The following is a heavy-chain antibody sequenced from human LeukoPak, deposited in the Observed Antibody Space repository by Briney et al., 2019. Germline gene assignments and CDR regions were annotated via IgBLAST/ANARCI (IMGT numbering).Heavy chain of an antibody. Sequence: GGSLRLSCAASGFIFSSYTMNWVRQAPGKGLEWVGRIKSKTDGGTAEYGALVKGRFTISRDDSKNMLYLQMTSLKVEDTGVYYCNTELDWGQGTLVTVSS. J-gene: IGHJ4*02. CDR2: IKSKTDGGTA. CDR1: GFIFSSYT. CDR3: NTELD. D-gene: IGHD6-6*01. V-gene: IGHV3-15*01.